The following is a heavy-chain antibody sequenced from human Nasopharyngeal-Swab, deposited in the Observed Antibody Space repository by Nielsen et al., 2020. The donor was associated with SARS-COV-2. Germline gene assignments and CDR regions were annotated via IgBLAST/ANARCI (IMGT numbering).Heavy chain of an antibody. D-gene: IGHD5-12*01. Sequence: WIRQPPGKGLEWIGYIYYSGSTNYNPSLKSRVTISVDTSKNQFSLKLSSVTAADTAVYYCASKRGYSGYEFGYWGQGTLVTV. J-gene: IGHJ4*02. CDR3: ASKRGYSGYEFGY. V-gene: IGHV4-59*01. CDR2: IYYSGST.